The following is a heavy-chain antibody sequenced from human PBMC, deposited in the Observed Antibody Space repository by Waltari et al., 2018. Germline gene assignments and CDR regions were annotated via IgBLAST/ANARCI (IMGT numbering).Heavy chain of an antibody. CDR1: GFAFSSDA. CDR3: AKVGGRHDSSGWYFFDY. Sequence: EVQLLESGGGLVQTGGSLRLSCAASGFAFSSDAMSWVRQARGKGLEWVSSISGSSGSTYYADSVKGRFTISRDNSKNTVYLQMSSLRGEDTAVYYCAKVGGRHDSSGWYFFDYWGQGTLVTVSS. J-gene: IGHJ4*02. CDR2: ISGSSGST. V-gene: IGHV3-23*01. D-gene: IGHD6-19*01.